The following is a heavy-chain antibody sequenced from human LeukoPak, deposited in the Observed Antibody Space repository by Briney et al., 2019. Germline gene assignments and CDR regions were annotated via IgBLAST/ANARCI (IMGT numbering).Heavy chain of an antibody. CDR3: AKDNMVRFRGAFDI. D-gene: IGHD3-10*01. CDR2: IRYDGSNK. V-gene: IGHV3-30*02. Sequence: PGGSLRLSCVASGFTFSRYWMSWVRQAPGKGLEWVAFIRYDGSNKYYADSVKGRFTISRDNSKNTLYLQMNSLRAEDTAVYYCAKDNMVRFRGAFDIWGQGTMVTVSS. J-gene: IGHJ3*02. CDR1: GFTFSRYW.